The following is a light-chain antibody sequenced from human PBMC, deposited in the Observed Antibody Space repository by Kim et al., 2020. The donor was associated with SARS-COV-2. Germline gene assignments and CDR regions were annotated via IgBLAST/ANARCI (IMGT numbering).Light chain of an antibody. J-gene: IGLJ3*02. Sequence: GETVPTSCARSSGSIASNYVQWYQQRPGSAPTTVIYEDNQRPSGVPDRFSGSIDSSSNSASLTISGLKTEDEADYYCQSYDSSNWVFGGGTQLTV. CDR1: SGSIASNY. V-gene: IGLV6-57*03. CDR3: QSYDSSNWV. CDR2: EDN.